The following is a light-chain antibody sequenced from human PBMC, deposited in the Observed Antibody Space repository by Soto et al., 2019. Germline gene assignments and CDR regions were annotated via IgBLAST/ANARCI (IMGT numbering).Light chain of an antibody. CDR3: LHDYHYPWM. J-gene: IGKJ1*01. CDR1: QGIGND. V-gene: IGKV1-6*01. Sequence: AIQMTQSPSSLSASVGDRVTITCRASQGIGNDLGWYQQKPGKAPNLLIYAASNLQSGVPSRFSGSGSGTDFTLTISSLQPEDFATYYCLHDYHYPWMFGQGTKVEIK. CDR2: AAS.